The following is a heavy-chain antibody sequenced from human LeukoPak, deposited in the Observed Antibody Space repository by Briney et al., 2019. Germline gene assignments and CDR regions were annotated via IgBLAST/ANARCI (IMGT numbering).Heavy chain of an antibody. D-gene: IGHD1-26*01. CDR3: ARDRARGSSNPYFDY. CDR2: IYYSGST. CDR1: GGSVSSGSYY. Sequence: PSETLSLTCTVSGGSVSSGSYYWSWIRQPPGKGLEWIGYIYYSGSTNYNPSLKSRVTISIDTSKNQFSLKLSSVTAADTAVYYCARDRARGSSNPYFDYWGQGTLVTVSS. V-gene: IGHV4-61*01. J-gene: IGHJ4*02.